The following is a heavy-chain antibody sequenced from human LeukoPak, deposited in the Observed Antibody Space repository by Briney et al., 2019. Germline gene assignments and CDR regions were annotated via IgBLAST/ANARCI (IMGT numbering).Heavy chain of an antibody. J-gene: IGHJ6*03. V-gene: IGHV3-64*01. CDR1: GFTFSSSA. CDR2: ISSNGGST. Sequence: QTGGSLRLSCAASGFTFSSSAMSWVLQAPGKGLEYVSAISSNGGSTYYANSVKGRFTISRDNSKNTLYLQMGSLRAEDMAVYYCARVGRRSSYYMDVWGKGTTVTVSS. CDR3: ARVGRRSSYYMDV.